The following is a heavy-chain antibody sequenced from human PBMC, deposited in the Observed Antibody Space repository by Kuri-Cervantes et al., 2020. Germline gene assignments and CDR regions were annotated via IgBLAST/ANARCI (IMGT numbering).Heavy chain of an antibody. D-gene: IGHD2-2*01. CDR3: AKDGGVVPAAPLYYYYGMDV. J-gene: IGHJ6*02. CDR1: GFTFSSYG. Sequence: GGSLRLSCAASGFTFSSYGMHWVRQAPGKGLEWVAVISYDGSNKYYADSVKGRFTISRDNSKNTLYLQMNSLRAEDTAVYYCAKDGGVVPAAPLYYYYGMDVWGQGTTVTVSS. CDR2: ISYDGSNK. V-gene: IGHV3-30*18.